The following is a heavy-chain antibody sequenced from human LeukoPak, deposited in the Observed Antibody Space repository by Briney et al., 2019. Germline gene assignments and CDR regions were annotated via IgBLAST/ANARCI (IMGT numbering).Heavy chain of an antibody. V-gene: IGHV3-74*01. CDR1: GFTFSSYW. CDR3: TRRVTTTRWFDP. D-gene: IGHD4-11*01. Sequence: GGSLRLSCAASGFTFSSYWMHWVRQAPGKGLVWVSRIKSDGSTTNYADSVKGRFTISRDNAENTLYLQMNSLRVEDTAVYYCTRRVTTTRWFDPWGQGTLVTVSS. CDR2: IKSDGSTT. J-gene: IGHJ5*02.